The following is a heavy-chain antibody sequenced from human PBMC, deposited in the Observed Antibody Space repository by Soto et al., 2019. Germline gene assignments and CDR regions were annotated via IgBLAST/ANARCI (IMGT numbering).Heavy chain of an antibody. J-gene: IGHJ4*02. CDR3: AKALVGEVGATDY. CDR1: GYTFTGYY. Sequence: ASVKVSCKASGYTFTGYYMHWVRQAPGQGLEWMGWINPNSGGTNYAQKFQGRVTMTRNTLYLQMNSLGAEDAALYYCAKALVGEVGATDYWGQGTLVTVSS. CDR2: INPNSGGT. V-gene: IGHV1-2*02. D-gene: IGHD1-26*01.